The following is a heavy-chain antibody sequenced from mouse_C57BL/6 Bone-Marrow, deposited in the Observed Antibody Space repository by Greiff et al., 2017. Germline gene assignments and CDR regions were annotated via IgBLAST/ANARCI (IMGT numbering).Heavy chain of an antibody. CDR2: ISDGSSYT. Sequence: EVKLMESGGGLVKPGGSLKLSCAASGFTFSSYAMSWVRQTPEKRLEWVATISDGSSYTYYPDNVKGRVTMSRDNAKSNLYMQMSHLKSEDTALYYCARDRVVATSMDYWGQGTSVTVSS. V-gene: IGHV5-4*01. CDR1: GFTFSSYA. CDR3: ARDRVVATSMDY. D-gene: IGHD1-1*01. J-gene: IGHJ4*01.